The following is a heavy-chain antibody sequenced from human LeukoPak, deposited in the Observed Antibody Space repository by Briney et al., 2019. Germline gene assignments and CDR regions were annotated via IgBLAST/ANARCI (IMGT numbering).Heavy chain of an antibody. CDR3: AKGEGYYYGSGSYSYYFDY. J-gene: IGHJ4*02. D-gene: IGHD3-10*01. V-gene: IGHV3-64*01. CDR2: ISSNGVNT. CDR1: GFTFSNYA. Sequence: GGSLRLSCAASGFTFSNYAMHWVRQAPGKGLEYVSAISSNGVNTYYANSVKGRFTISRDNAKNSLYLQMNSLRAEDMALYYCAKGEGYYYGSGSYSYYFDYWGQGTLVTVSS.